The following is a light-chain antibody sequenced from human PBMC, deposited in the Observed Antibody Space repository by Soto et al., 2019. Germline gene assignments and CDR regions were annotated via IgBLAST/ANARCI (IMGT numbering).Light chain of an antibody. Sequence: EIVMTQSPDTLSVSPGEGATLSCRVSQSISSSYLAWYQQKPGQAPRLLIYGASSRATGIPDRFSGSGSGTDFTLTISRLEPEDFAVYYCQQYGSSPRITFGPGTKVDIK. J-gene: IGKJ3*01. V-gene: IGKV3-20*01. CDR2: GAS. CDR3: QQYGSSPRIT. CDR1: QSISSSY.